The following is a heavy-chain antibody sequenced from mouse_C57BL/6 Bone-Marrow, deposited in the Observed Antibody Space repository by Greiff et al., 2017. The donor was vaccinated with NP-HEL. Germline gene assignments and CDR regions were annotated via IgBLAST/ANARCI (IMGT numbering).Heavy chain of an antibody. CDR2: IDPENGDT. Sequence: VQLQQSGAELVRPGASVKLSCTASGFNIKDDYMHWVKQRPEQGLEWIGWIDPENGDTEYASKFQGKATITADTSSNTAYLQLSSLTSEDTAVYYCTIYYYGSFWFAYWGQGTLVTVSA. CDR1: GFNIKDDY. CDR3: TIYYYGSFWFAY. D-gene: IGHD1-1*01. V-gene: IGHV14-4*01. J-gene: IGHJ3*01.